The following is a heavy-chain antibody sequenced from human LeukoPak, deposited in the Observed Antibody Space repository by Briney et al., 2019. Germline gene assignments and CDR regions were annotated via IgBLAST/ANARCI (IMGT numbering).Heavy chain of an antibody. CDR1: GGSISSYY. D-gene: IGHD3-22*01. CDR3: ARVRSTYYDSSGYYYAGAFDI. CDR2: IDWDDDK. J-gene: IGHJ3*02. Sequence: TLSLTCTVSGGSISSYYWSWIRQPPGKALEWLARIDWDDDKYYSTSLKTRLTISKDTSKNQVVLTMTNMDPVDTATYYCARVRSTYYDSSGYYYAGAFDIWGQGTMVTVSS. V-gene: IGHV2-70*11.